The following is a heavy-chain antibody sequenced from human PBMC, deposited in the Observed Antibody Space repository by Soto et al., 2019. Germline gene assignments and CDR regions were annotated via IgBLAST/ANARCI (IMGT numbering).Heavy chain of an antibody. V-gene: IGHV4-59*01. CDR2: IHYSGTT. CDR1: GGSMRNYF. J-gene: IGHJ6*02. D-gene: IGHD6-13*01. Sequence: PSDTLSLTCTVSGGSMRNYFWTWIRQPPGKGLEWIGYIHYSGTTSFFPSYNPSLRSRVTISEDTSKNQFSLKLLSVTTADTAVYFCAAGEASSRNLPTYYLDVCGQGTMVTVSS. CDR3: AAGEASSRNLPTYYLDV.